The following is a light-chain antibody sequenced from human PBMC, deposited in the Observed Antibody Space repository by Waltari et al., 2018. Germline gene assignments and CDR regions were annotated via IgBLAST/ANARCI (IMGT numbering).Light chain of an antibody. CDR3: GSYAGSDTQGV. V-gene: IGLV2-11*01. J-gene: IGLJ2*01. Sequence: QSALTQPRSVSGSPGQSVTISCTGTSSDVGGYDYVSWYQHHPGKAPKLMICDVTKRASGVQDRFAGCESGNTAALTVSGLQAEDEADYYCGSYAGSDTQGVFGGGTKLTVL. CDR1: SSDVGGYDY. CDR2: DVT.